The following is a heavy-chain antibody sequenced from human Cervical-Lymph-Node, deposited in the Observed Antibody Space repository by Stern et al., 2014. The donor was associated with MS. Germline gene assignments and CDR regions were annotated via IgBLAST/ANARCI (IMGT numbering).Heavy chain of an antibody. D-gene: IGHD3-10*02. J-gene: IGHJ4*02. CDR1: GYSFPNFW. Sequence: EVQLLASGAVLKKPGASLQISCQGSGYSFPNFWIAWARKLPGKGLEWMGIIYPGDSETEYSPSFQGQAASTVGKSISTAYTQLCRLKASDTAMYYCARRGTTYVQNWGQGSLVTVSS. V-gene: IGHV5-51*01. CDR2: IYPGDSET. CDR3: ARRGTTYVQN.